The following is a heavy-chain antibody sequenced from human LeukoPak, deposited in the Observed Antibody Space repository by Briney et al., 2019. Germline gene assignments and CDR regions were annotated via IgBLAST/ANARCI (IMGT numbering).Heavy chain of an antibody. D-gene: IGHD2-15*01. CDR1: GGSISSSSYY. CDR2: IYYSGGT. Sequence: SETLSLTCTVSGGSISSSSYYWGWIRQPPGKGLEWIESIYYSGGTYYHPSLKTRVTMSVDTSKNQFSLRLRSVSAADTAMYYCARDSRYCNGGNCHLRFDYWGQGILVTVSS. V-gene: IGHV4-39*07. CDR3: ARDSRYCNGGNCHLRFDY. J-gene: IGHJ4*02.